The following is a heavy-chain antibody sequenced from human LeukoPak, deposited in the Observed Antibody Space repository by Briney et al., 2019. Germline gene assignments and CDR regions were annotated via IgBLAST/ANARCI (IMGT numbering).Heavy chain of an antibody. D-gene: IGHD1-1*01. V-gene: IGHV1-2*02. CDR1: GYTFTGYY. Sequence: GASVKVSCKASGYTFTGYYMHWVRQAPGQGLEWMGWINPNSGGTNYAQKFQGRVTMTRATSISTAYMERSRLRSDDTAVYYCARENWNDVHYYYYYMDVWGKGTTVTVSS. CDR2: INPNSGGT. J-gene: IGHJ6*03. CDR3: ARENWNDVHYYYYYMDV.